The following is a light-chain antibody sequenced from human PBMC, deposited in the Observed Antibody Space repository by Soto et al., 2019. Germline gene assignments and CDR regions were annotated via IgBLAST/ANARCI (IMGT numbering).Light chain of an antibody. CDR2: GAS. J-gene: IGKJ4*01. CDR3: QQYSSSPPLT. Sequence: EIMLTQSPGTLSLSPGERGTLSCRASQSISSSYLAWYQQKPGQAPRLLIHGASRRATGIADRFSGSGSGTDFTLTISRLEPEDFAVYFCQQYSSSPPLTFGGGTKVDIK. V-gene: IGKV3-20*01. CDR1: QSISSSY.